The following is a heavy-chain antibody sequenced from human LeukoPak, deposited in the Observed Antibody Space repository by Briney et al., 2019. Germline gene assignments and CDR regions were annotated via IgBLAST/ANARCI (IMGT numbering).Heavy chain of an antibody. Sequence: SETLSLTCTVSGGSISSGSYYWSWIRQPAGKGLEWIGRIYTSGSTNYNPSLKSRVTISVDTSKNQFSLKLSSVTAADTAVYYCAREAYCSSTSCHRSRYYYYYMDVWGKGTTVTVSS. J-gene: IGHJ6*03. D-gene: IGHD2-2*02. CDR2: IYTSGST. CDR3: AREAYCSSTSCHRSRYYYYYMDV. CDR1: GGSISSGSYY. V-gene: IGHV4-61*02.